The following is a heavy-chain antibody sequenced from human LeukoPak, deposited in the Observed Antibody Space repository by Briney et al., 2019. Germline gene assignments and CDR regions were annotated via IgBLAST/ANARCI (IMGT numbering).Heavy chain of an antibody. CDR3: VRGFGGRTDS. D-gene: IGHD2-15*01. Sequence: GGSLRLSCAASGFTFSSSWMHWARQAPGKGLVWVSRINTDGSRTDHADSVKGRFTISRDNAKDTLYLQMSSLRAGDTAVYYCVRGFGGRTDSWGQGTEVTVST. CDR1: GFTFSSSW. CDR2: INTDGSRT. V-gene: IGHV3-74*01. J-gene: IGHJ5*01.